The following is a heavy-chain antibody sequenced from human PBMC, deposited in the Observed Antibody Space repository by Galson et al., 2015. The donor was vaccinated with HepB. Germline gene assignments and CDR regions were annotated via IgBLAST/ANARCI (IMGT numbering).Heavy chain of an antibody. CDR3: ARDLSPFSDDFWSGPPDY. D-gene: IGHD3-3*01. CDR1: GFTFSSYG. V-gene: IGHV3-33*01. J-gene: IGHJ4*02. CDR2: IWYDGSNK. Sequence: LRLSCAASGFTFSSYGMHWVRQAPGKGLEWVAVIWYDGSNKYYADSVKGRFTISRDNSKNTLYLQMNSLRAEDTAVYYRARDLSPFSDDFWSGPPDYWGQGTLVTVSS.